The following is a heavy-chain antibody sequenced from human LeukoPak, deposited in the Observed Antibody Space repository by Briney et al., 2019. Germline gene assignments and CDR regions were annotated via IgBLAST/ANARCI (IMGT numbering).Heavy chain of an antibody. CDR2: ISYDGSNK. Sequence: GGSLRLSCAASGFIFSSYSMNWVRQAPGKGLEGVAVISYDGSNKYYADSVKGRFTISRDNSKNTLYLQMNSLRAEDTAVYYCAKGTPYYYDPQFDYWGQGTLVTVSS. D-gene: IGHD3-22*01. J-gene: IGHJ4*02. CDR1: GFIFSSYS. V-gene: IGHV3-30*18. CDR3: AKGTPYYYDPQFDY.